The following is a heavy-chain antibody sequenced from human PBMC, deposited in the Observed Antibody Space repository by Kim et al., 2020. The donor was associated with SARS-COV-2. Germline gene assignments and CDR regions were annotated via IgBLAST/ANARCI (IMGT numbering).Heavy chain of an antibody. CDR2: INAGNGNT. D-gene: IGHD3-10*01. CDR1: GYTFTSYA. V-gene: IGHV1-3*01. Sequence: ASVKVSCKASGYTFTSYAMHWVRQAPGQRLEWMGWINAGNGNTKYSQKFQGRVTITRDTSASTAYMELSSLRSEDTAVYYCARETVLVWFGGFGHWGQGTLVTVSS. CDR3: ARETVLVWFGGFGH. J-gene: IGHJ4*02.